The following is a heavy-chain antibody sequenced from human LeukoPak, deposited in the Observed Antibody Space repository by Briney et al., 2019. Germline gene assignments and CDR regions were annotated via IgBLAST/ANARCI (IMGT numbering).Heavy chain of an antibody. D-gene: IGHD5-12*01. CDR1: GYTFTSYG. J-gene: IGHJ6*03. V-gene: IGHV1-18*01. CDR3: ARDLGYSGYFGDYYYYYYMDV. Sequence: ASVKVSCKASGYTFTSYGISWVRQAPGQGLEWMGWISAYNGNTNYAQKLQGRVTMTTDTSTSTAYMELRSLRSDDTAVYYCARDLGYSGYFGDYYYYYYMDVWGKGTTVTISS. CDR2: ISAYNGNT.